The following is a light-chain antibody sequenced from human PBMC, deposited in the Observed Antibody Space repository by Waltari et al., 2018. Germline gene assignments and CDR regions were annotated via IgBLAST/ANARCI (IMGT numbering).Light chain of an antibody. Sequence: QSALTQPASVSGSPGQSVTISCTGTSSDVGRYIYVSWYQQQTDKATRLIISEATKWPAGVSARFSRSKSGNTASLTIAGLQAEDEADYYCSSYTSISTFVIGSGTKVTVL. CDR2: EAT. CDR1: SSDVGRYIY. J-gene: IGLJ1*01. V-gene: IGLV2-14*01. CDR3: SSYTSISTFV.